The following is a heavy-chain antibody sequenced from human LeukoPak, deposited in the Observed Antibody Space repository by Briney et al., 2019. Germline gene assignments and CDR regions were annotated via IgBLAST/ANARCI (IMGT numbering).Heavy chain of an antibody. Sequence: PSHTLSLTRTVSGGSISNYYWSWVRQPPDPELEAIGYIYYSGSTNYNPSLKSRLTISVDTSKNQFSLKLSSVTAADTAVYYCARSYGDYITGAYAFDVWGQGTMVTVSS. CDR3: ARSYGDYITGAYAFDV. J-gene: IGHJ3*01. D-gene: IGHD4-17*01. CDR1: GGSISNYY. CDR2: IYYSGST. V-gene: IGHV4-59*08.